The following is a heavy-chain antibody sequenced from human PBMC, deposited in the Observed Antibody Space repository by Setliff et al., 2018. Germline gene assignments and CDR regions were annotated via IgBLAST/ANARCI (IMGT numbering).Heavy chain of an antibody. CDR2: ISAYNDNT. J-gene: IGHJ1*01. V-gene: IGHV1-18*04. CDR3: SRLVRYCSRTTCQTASGAEL. CDR1: GYMFKSYG. D-gene: IGHD2-2*01. Sequence: GASVKVSCKASGYMFKSYGINWMRQAPGQGFEWMGWISAYNDNTKSAQKFQGRITMTTDTTTSTSYMEMRSLRSDDTAVYYCSRLVRYCSRTTCQTASGAELWGQGTLVTVSS.